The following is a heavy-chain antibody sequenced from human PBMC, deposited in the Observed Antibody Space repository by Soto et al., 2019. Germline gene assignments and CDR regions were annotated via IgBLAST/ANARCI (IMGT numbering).Heavy chain of an antibody. Sequence: GASVKVSCKASGGTFSSYAISWVRQAPGQGLEWMGGIIPIFGTANYAQKFQGRVTITADESTSTAYMELSSLRSEDTAVYYCARDGPPQYSSGWTDYYYYGMDVWGQGTTVTVSS. D-gene: IGHD6-19*01. CDR1: GGTFSSYA. CDR3: ARDGPPQYSSGWTDYYYYGMDV. CDR2: IIPIFGTA. J-gene: IGHJ6*02. V-gene: IGHV1-69*13.